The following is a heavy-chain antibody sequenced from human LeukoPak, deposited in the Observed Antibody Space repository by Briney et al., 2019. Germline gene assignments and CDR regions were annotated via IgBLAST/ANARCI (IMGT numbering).Heavy chain of an antibody. V-gene: IGHV4-59*01. CDR2: IYYSGST. CDR1: GGSISSYY. Sequence: PSETLFLTCTVSGGSISSYYWSWIRQPPGKGLEWIGYIYYSGSTNYNPSLKSRVTISVDTSKNQFSLKLSSVTAADTAVYYCARLTTVTTYRAFDIWGQGTMVTVSS. CDR3: ARLTTVTTYRAFDI. D-gene: IGHD4-17*01. J-gene: IGHJ3*02.